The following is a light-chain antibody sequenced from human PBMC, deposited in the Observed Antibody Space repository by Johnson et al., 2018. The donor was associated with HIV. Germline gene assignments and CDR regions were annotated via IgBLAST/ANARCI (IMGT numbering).Light chain of an antibody. J-gene: IGLJ1*01. CDR2: DSY. CDR1: YSNIGNNY. CDR3: GTWDSSLSAYV. Sequence: QSVLTQPPSVSAAPGQKVTISCSGSYSNIGNNYVSWYQQLPGTAPKLLIYDSYKRPSGIPDRFSGSKSGTSATLGITGLQTGDEADYYCGTWDSSLSAYVFGTGTKVTVL. V-gene: IGLV1-51*01.